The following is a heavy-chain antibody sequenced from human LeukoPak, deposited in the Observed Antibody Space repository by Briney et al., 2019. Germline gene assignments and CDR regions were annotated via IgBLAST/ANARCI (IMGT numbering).Heavy chain of an antibody. D-gene: IGHD3-22*01. V-gene: IGHV1-46*01. CDR1: GYTFTNYY. CDR3: ARASSSGRRFDY. Sequence: ASVKVSCKASGYTFTNYYMHWVRQAPGQGLEWMGIINPSGGSTTSYAQKFQGRVTMTRDTSTSTVGMELSSLTSEDTAVYYCARASSSGRRFDYWGQGTLVTVSS. CDR2: INPSGGSTT. J-gene: IGHJ4*02.